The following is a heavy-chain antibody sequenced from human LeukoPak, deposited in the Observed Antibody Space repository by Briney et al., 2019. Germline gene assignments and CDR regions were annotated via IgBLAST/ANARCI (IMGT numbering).Heavy chain of an antibody. CDR1: GFTFTRYW. Sequence: GGSLRLTCAASGFTFTRYWMSWVRQAPGKGLEWVANIKQDGSERHYVDSVKGRFTISRDNARNSVYLQMNSLSDDDTAVYYCARDGDYIMPPFDYWGQGILVTVSS. D-gene: IGHD4-17*01. CDR3: ARDGDYIMPPFDY. J-gene: IGHJ4*02. CDR2: IKQDGSER. V-gene: IGHV3-7*01.